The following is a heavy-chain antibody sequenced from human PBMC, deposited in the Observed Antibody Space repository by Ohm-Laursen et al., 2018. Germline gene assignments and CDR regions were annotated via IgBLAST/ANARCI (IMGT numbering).Heavy chain of an antibody. CDR2: ISSSSSYI. J-gene: IGHJ6*02. Sequence: SLRLSCAASGFTFSSYAMSWVRQAPGKGLEWVSSISSSSSYIYYADSVKGRFTISRDNAKNSLYLQMNSLRAEDTAVYYCARDRGIGMDVWGQGTTVTVSS. CDR1: GFTFSSYA. V-gene: IGHV3-21*01. CDR3: ARDRGIGMDV.